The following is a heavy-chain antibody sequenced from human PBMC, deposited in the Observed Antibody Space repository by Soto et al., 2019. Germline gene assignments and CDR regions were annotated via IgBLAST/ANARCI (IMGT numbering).Heavy chain of an antibody. CDR2: IYYSGST. V-gene: IGHV4-61*01. CDR3: AGELAGPAMVTMDYYYYYGMDV. CDR1: GGSVSSGSYY. D-gene: IGHD5-18*01. J-gene: IGHJ6*02. Sequence: SETLSLTCTVSGGSVSSGSYYWSWIRQPPGKGLEWIGYIYYSGSTNYNPALKRPVTISVDKSKNQFSLKLSCVTAADTAVYYCAGELAGPAMVTMDYYYYYGMDVWGQGTTVTVSS.